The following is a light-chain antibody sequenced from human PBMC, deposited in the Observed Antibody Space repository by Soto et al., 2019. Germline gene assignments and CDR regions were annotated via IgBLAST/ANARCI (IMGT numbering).Light chain of an antibody. Sequence: EIVLTQSPGTLSLSPGERATLSCRASQSVSSSYLACYQQKPGQAPRLLIYGASSRATGIPDRFSGSGSGKDFTLTISRIEPEDVAVYYCQQYGSSPQTFGQGTKVEIK. V-gene: IGKV3-20*01. CDR1: QSVSSSY. CDR3: QQYGSSPQT. CDR2: GAS. J-gene: IGKJ1*01.